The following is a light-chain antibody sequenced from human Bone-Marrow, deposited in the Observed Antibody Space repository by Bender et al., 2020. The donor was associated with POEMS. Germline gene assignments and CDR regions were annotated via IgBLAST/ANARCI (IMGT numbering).Light chain of an antibody. CDR1: RDDIGHYDL. Sequence: QSALTQPASVSGSPGQSITISCTGSRDDIGHYDLVSWYQQLPGTAPKLLIFEVTKRPSGVSKRFSGSKSGNTASLTISGLQAEDEADYYCCSYAGTYTWVFGGGTKLTVL. V-gene: IGLV2-23*02. CDR2: EVT. J-gene: IGLJ3*02. CDR3: CSYAGTYTWV.